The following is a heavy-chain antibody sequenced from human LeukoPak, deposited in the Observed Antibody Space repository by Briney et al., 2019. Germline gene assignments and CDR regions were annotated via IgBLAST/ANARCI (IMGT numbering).Heavy chain of an antibody. J-gene: IGHJ6*03. CDR1: GYTFTGYY. V-gene: IGHV1-2*02. Sequence: GASVKVSCKASGYTFTGYYMHWVRQAPGQGLEWMGWINPNSGGTNYAQKFQGRVTMIRDTSISTAYMELSRLRSDDTAVYYCARGSAYSGSYYYYYYMDVWGKGTTVTVSS. CDR3: ARGSAYSGSYYYYYYMDV. CDR2: INPNSGGT. D-gene: IGHD1-26*01.